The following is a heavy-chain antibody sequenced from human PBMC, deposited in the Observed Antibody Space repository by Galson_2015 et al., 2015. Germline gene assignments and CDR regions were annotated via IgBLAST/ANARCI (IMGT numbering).Heavy chain of an antibody. CDR3: AREAYCGVDCLRVRHYNWFDP. J-gene: IGHJ5*02. Sequence: SVKVSCKASGYVFSAYYIHWVRQAPGQGLEWMGWIDPDTGDTNFAQKFQGWVTMTRDTSISTAYMELTTLKSDDTAVYYCAREAYCGVDCLRVRHYNWFDPWGQGTLVTVSS. CDR2: IDPDTGDT. D-gene: IGHD2-21*02. CDR1: GYVFSAYY. V-gene: IGHV1-2*04.